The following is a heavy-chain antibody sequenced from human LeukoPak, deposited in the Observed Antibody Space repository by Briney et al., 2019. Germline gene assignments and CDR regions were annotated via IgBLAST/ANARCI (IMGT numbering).Heavy chain of an antibody. D-gene: IGHD2-15*01. CDR3: ARDHCSPGTCLGGH. V-gene: IGHV1-69*04. CDR2: IIPSLDVA. J-gene: IGHJ4*02. Sequence: ASGKVSCKASGDTFIPYTFSWVRQAPGQGLEWIGRIIPSLDVANYAHKFQGRVTLSVDRDTATTYMEVTSLRSEDTAIYYCARDHCSPGTCLGGHWGQGTLVTVSS. CDR1: GDTFIPYT.